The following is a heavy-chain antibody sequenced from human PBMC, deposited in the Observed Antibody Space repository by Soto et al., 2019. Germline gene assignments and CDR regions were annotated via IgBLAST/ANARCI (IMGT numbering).Heavy chain of an antibody. V-gene: IGHV1-3*01. J-gene: IGHJ6*02. CDR3: ARDLTLWFGEFPSYYYYGMDV. Sequence: QVQLVQSGAEVKKPGASVKVSCKASGYTFTSYAMHWVRQAPGQRLEWMGWINAGNGNTKYSQKFQGRVTITRDTSESTAYMELSSLRSEDTAVYYCARDLTLWFGEFPSYYYYGMDVWGQGTTVTVSS. CDR1: GYTFTSYA. CDR2: INAGNGNT. D-gene: IGHD3-10*01.